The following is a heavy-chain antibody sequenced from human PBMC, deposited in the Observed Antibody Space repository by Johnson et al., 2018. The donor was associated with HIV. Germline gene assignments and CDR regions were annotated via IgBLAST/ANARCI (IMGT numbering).Heavy chain of an antibody. CDR1: GFTFSSYG. Sequence: QMQLVESGGGVVQPGRSLRLSCAASGFTFSSYGVHWVRQAPGKGLEWVAVIGYDGSNKYYADSVKGRFTISRDNSKKTLYLQMNSLRIEDTAVYYVAGGGWNSGALDIWGQGTMVTGSS. CDR2: IGYDGSNK. D-gene: IGHD1-7*01. J-gene: IGHJ3*02. V-gene: IGHV3-33*01. CDR3: AGGGWNSGALDI.